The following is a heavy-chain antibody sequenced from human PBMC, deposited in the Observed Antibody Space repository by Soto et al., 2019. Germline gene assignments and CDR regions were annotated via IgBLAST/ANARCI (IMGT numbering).Heavy chain of an antibody. CDR1: GGSISSYY. CDR3: ARRQLGREAFDI. D-gene: IGHD7-27*01. Sequence: SETLSLTCTVSGGSISSYYWSWIRQPPGKGLEWIGYIYYSGSTNYNPSLKSRVTISVDTSKNQFSLKLSSVTAADTAVYYCARRQLGREAFDIWGQGTMVTVSS. V-gene: IGHV4-59*08. J-gene: IGHJ3*02. CDR2: IYYSGST.